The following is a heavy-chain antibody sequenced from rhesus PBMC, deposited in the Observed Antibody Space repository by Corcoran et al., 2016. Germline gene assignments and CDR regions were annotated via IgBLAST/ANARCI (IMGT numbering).Heavy chain of an antibody. V-gene: IGHV4-99*01. CDR2: ISGSSGST. D-gene: IGHD2-39*01. J-gene: IGHJ5-1*01. Sequence: QVQLHESGPGLVKPSETLYITCAVSGYSIRSGYYWGWIRQPPGKGLEYIGYISGSSGSTYYNPSLKSRVTISKDTSKNQFSLKLSSVTAADTAVYYCARTPGNRFDVWGPGVLVTVSS. CDR3: ARTPGNRFDV. CDR1: GYSIRSGYY.